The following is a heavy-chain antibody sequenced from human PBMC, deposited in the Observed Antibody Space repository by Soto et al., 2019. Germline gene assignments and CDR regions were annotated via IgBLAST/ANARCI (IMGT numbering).Heavy chain of an antibody. CDR1: GFTVSTKY. V-gene: IGHV3-66*01. CDR2: IYSGGST. D-gene: IGHD3-16*01. Sequence: EVQLVESGGGLVQPGGSLRLSCAASGFTVSTKYMSWVRQAPGKGLEWVSVIYSGGSTFYADSVRGRFTISRDNSKNTVNLKMNSLRAEDTAVYYCARDPWAADYWGQGTLSPSPQ. J-gene: IGHJ4*02. CDR3: ARDPWAADY.